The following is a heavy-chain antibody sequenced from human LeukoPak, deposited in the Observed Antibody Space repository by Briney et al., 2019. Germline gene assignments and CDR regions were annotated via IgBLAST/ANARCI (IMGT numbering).Heavy chain of an antibody. CDR1: GGSISSYY. CDR3: ARSPYYYDSSGFDY. J-gene: IGHJ4*02. D-gene: IGHD3-22*01. CDR2: IYYSGST. Sequence: PSETLSLTCTVSGGSISSYYRSWIRQPPGKGLEWIGYIYYSGSTNYNPSPKSRVTISVDTSKNQFSLKLSSVTAADTAVYYCARSPYYYDSSGFDYWGQGTLVTVSS. V-gene: IGHV4-59*01.